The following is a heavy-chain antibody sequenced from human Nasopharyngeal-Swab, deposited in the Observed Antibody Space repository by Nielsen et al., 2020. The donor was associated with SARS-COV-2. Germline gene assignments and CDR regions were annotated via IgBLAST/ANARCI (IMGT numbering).Heavy chain of an antibody. V-gene: IGHV4-34*01. CDR3: ARGAVDTAMVTASLHAFAI. CDR2: INHSGST. CDR1: GGSFSGYY. Sequence: SETLSLTCAVYGGSFSGYYWSWIRQPPGKGLEWIGEINHSGSTNYNPSLKSRVTISVDTSKNQFSLKLSSVTAADTAVYYCARGAVDTAMVTASLHAFAIWGQGTMVTVSS. J-gene: IGHJ3*02. D-gene: IGHD5-18*01.